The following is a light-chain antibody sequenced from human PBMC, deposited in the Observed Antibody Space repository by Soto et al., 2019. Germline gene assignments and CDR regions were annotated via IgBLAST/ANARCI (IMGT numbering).Light chain of an antibody. V-gene: IGLV2-8*01. J-gene: IGLJ2*01. CDR3: SSNVVGTNLKI. CDR2: EVI. Sequence: QLVLTQPPSASGSPGQSVTISCTGTYSDVGGSNYVSWYQQHPGKAPKLVIYEVIQRPSGVPDRFSGSRSGNTASLTVSRLQAEDEADYYCSSNVVGTNLKIFGGGTQLTVL. CDR1: YSDVGGSNY.